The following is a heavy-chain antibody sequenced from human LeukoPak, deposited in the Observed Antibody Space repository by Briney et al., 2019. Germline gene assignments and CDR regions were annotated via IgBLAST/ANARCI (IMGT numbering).Heavy chain of an antibody. Sequence: SETLSLTCTVSGGSISSYYWTWIRQSAGKGLEWIGRINTSGSTNYNPSLRSRVTMSVNTSKNQSSLNLTSVTAADTAVYSCAREGGDQRWLDPWGQGTLVTVSS. V-gene: IGHV4-4*07. D-gene: IGHD2-2*01. CDR3: AREGGDQRWLDP. CDR1: GGSISSYY. J-gene: IGHJ5*02. CDR2: INTSGST.